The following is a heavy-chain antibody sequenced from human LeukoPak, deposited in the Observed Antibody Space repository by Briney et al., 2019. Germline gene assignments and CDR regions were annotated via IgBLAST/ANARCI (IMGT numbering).Heavy chain of an antibody. CDR3: AKDKGDYTSSSSSYNWFDS. D-gene: IGHD6-6*01. J-gene: IGHJ5*01. CDR1: GFTFSSYA. Sequence: GGSLRLSCAASGFTFSSYAMSWVRQAPGKGPEWVSAISGSGGSTYYPDSVRGRSTISRDNPKSTLYLQISSLRAEDTALYYCAKDKGDYTSSSSSYNWFDSWGQGTLVTVSS. CDR2: ISGSGGST. V-gene: IGHV3-23*01.